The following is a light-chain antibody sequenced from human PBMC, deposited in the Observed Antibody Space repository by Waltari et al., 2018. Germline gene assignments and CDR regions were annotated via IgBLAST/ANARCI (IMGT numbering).Light chain of an antibody. Sequence: DIVMTQSPDSLAASLGERATINCKSSQSVLYSANNKDYLAWYQQKPGQPAKLLIYWASTREFGVPDRFSGSGSGTDFTLTISSLQAEDVAVYYCQQYYSIPLTFGGETKVEIK. V-gene: IGKV4-1*01. CDR3: QQYYSIPLT. CDR2: WAS. J-gene: IGKJ4*01. CDR1: QSVLYSANNKDY.